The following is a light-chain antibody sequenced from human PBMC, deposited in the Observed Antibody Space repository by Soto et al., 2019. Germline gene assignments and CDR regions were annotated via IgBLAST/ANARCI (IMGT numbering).Light chain of an antibody. V-gene: IGLV2-14*01. CDR1: SSDVGGYNY. Sequence: QCVLTKPASVSGSPGQAITISCTGTSSDVGGYNYVSWYQQQPGKAPKFMIYDVSNRPSGVSNRFSGSKSGNTASLTISGLQAEDEADYYCCSYTTSNTRQIVFGTGTKVTVL. CDR3: CSYTTSNTRQIV. J-gene: IGLJ1*01. CDR2: DVS.